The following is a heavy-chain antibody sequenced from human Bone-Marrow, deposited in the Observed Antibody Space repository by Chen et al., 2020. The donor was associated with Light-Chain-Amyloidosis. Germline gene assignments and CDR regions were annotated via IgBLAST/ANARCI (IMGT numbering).Heavy chain of an antibody. J-gene: IGHJ4*02. V-gene: IGHV3-7*01. CDR2: RWQGGGGR. CDR3: AGITTN. Sequence: EVQLGESGGGLVQPGGSPRLCCVASGFTFSCHWMSWVRQAPGKGREWGGDRWQGGGGRYYAGPGRGGTTASRAKTENRLYVGMDRGRGANWAVYSCAGITTNWGQGTLVSVSS. CDR1: GFTFSCHW.